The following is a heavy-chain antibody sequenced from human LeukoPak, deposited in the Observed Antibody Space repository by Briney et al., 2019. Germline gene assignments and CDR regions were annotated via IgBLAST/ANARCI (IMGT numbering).Heavy chain of an antibody. D-gene: IGHD3-10*01. V-gene: IGHV4-4*07. J-gene: IGHJ4*02. CDR1: GAPIGSFY. Sequence: TSSETLSLTCTVSGAPIGSFYWSWIRQPAGKGLEWIGRAHSSGSTNYIPSMKSRVSMSVDTSKNQLSLKLDTVTAADTAMYYCAREAVDYGSGSHDYWGQGILVTVSS. CDR3: AREAVDYGSGSHDY. CDR2: AHSSGST.